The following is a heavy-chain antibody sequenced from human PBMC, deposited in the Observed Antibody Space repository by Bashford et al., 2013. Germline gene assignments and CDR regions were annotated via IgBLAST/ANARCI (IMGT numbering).Heavy chain of an antibody. CDR1: GVSIRNYY. D-gene: IGHD1/OR15-1a*01. CDR2: ISESEST. CDR3: ASRRRSMREHPEDNWFDP. J-gene: IGHJ5*02. Sequence: SETLSLTCTVSGVSIRNYYWGWIRQPPGRGLEWIGIISESESTNYNPSLKGRVTISMDTSKNQFSLNLGSATAADTAVYYCASRRRSMREHPEDNWFDPWGQGALVTVSS. V-gene: IGHV4-59*08.